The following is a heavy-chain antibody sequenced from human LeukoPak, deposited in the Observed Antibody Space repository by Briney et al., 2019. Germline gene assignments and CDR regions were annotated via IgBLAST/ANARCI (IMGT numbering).Heavy chain of an antibody. CDR2: IYYSGST. CDR3: ARESGYYGSGSYYGDYYGMDV. CDR1: GCSISSYY. D-gene: IGHD3-10*01. J-gene: IGHJ6*04. Sequence: PSETLSLTCTVSGCSISSYYWSWIRQPPGKGLEWIGYIYYSGSTNYNPSLKSRVIISVDTSKNQFSLKLSSVTAADTAVYYCARESGYYGSGSYYGDYYGMDVWGKGTTVTVSS. V-gene: IGHV4-59*01.